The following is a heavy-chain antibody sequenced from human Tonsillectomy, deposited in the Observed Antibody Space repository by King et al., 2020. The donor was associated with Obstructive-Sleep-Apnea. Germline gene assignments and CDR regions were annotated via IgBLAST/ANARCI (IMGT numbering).Heavy chain of an antibody. CDR1: GFTFSSYS. CDR2: ISSSSSYI. D-gene: IGHD2-21*01. J-gene: IGHJ4*02. V-gene: IGHV3-21*01. CDR3: ARGSHPVIYYFDY. Sequence: VQLVESGGGLVKPGGSLRLSCAASGFTFSSYSMNWVRQAPGKGLEWVSSISSSSSYIYYADSVKGRFTISRDNAKNSLYLQMNSLRAEDTAVYYCARGSHPVIYYFDYWGQGTLVTVSS.